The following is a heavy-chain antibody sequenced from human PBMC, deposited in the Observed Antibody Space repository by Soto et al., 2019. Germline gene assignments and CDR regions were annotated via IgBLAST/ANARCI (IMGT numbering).Heavy chain of an antibody. J-gene: IGHJ1*01. CDR2: ISSSSYI. D-gene: IGHD6-19*01. CDR1: GFTFSSYS. V-gene: IGHV3-21*01. CDR3: ARVTVAVAEYFQH. Sequence: GGSLRLSCAASGFTFSSYSMNWVRQAPGKGLEWVSSISSSSYIYYADSVKGRFTISRDNAKNSLYLQMNSLRAEDTAVYYCARVTVAVAEYFQHWGQGTLVTVSS.